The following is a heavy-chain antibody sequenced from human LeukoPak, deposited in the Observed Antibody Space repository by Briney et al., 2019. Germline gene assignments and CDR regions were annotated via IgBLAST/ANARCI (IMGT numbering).Heavy chain of an antibody. D-gene: IGHD2-2*01. CDR2: ICGSGGST. Sequence: GGSLRLSCAASGFTFSSYAMSWVRQAPGKGLEWVSAICGSGGSTYYADSVKGRFTISRDNSKNTLYLQMNSLRAEDTAVYYCAKVLIPAARHLVYYWGEGTLVTVSS. CDR1: GFTFSSYA. CDR3: AKVLIPAARHLVYY. V-gene: IGHV3-23*01. J-gene: IGHJ4*02.